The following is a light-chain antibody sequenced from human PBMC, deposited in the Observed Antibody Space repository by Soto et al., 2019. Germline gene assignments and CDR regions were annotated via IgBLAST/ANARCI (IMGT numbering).Light chain of an antibody. V-gene: IGKV3-15*01. CDR1: QSVSSN. Sequence: EILMTQSPATLSVSLGERATLXXRARQSVSSNLAWYQQKPGQAPRLLXYGASTRATDIPARFSGSGSGTEFTLTISSLQSEDFAIYYCQHYNNWPPETFGQGTKVDIK. CDR2: GAS. CDR3: QHYNNWPPET. J-gene: IGKJ1*01.